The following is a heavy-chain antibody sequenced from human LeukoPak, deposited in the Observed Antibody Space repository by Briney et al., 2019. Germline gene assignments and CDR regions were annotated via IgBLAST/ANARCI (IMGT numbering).Heavy chain of an antibody. D-gene: IGHD1-26*01. CDR1: GGSISSSSYY. J-gene: IGHJ4*02. Sequence: SETLSLTCTVSGGSISSSSYYWGWIRQPPGKGLEWIGSIYYSGSTYYNPSLKSRVTISVDTSKNQFSLKLSSVTAADTAVYYCARVSTWEGLYWGQGTLVTVSS. V-gene: IGHV4-39*01. CDR3: ARVSTWEGLY. CDR2: IYYSGST.